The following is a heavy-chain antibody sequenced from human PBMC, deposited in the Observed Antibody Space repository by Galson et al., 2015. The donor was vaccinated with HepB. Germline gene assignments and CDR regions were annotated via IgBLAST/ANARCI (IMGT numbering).Heavy chain of an antibody. J-gene: IGHJ6*02. V-gene: IGHV3-21*01. CDR3: ARRNGWELQYGMDV. Sequence: LRLSCAASGFTFSSYSMNWVRQAPGKGLEWVSSISSSSSYIYYADSVKGRFTISRDNAKDSLYLQMNSLRAEDTAVYYCARRNGWELQYGMDVWGQGTTVTVSS. D-gene: IGHD1-26*01. CDR1: GFTFSSYS. CDR2: ISSSSSYI.